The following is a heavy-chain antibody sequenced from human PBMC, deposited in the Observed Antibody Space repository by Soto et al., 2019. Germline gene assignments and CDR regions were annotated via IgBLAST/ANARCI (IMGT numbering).Heavy chain of an antibody. J-gene: IGHJ3*02. Sequence: ASVKVSCKTSGYTFTSYGISWVRQAPGQGLEWMGWISGYNAATNYAQKHQGRVTMTTDTSTSTAYMELRNLRSDDTAVYYCARDGGFNYDSRVYSSVIWGQGTMVTVPS. CDR1: GYTFTSYG. CDR3: ARDGGFNYDSRVYSSVI. CDR2: ISGYNAAT. V-gene: IGHV1-18*01. D-gene: IGHD3-22*01.